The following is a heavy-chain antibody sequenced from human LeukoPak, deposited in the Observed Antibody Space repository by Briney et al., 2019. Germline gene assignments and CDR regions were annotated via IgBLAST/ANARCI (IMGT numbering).Heavy chain of an antibody. CDR2: ISGSAAGT. Sequence: GGSVRLSCAASGFTFGRYTMNWVRQAPGKGLEWVSAISGSAAGTYYADSVKGRFTISRDNSKNTLYLQMNSLRAEDTAAYYCAKVNNIAVAGTLDYWGQGTLVTVSS. CDR1: GFTFGRYT. V-gene: IGHV3-23*01. CDR3: AKVNNIAVAGTLDY. D-gene: IGHD6-13*01. J-gene: IGHJ4*02.